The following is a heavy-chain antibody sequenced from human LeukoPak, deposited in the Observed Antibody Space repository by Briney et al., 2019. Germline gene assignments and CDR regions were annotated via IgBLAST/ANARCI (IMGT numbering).Heavy chain of an antibody. J-gene: IGHJ4*02. CDR3: ARNPAGIGDY. CDR2: INPDGSRT. V-gene: IGHV3-74*01. CDR1: GFTFSTYW. Sequence: GGSLRLSCAASGFTFSTYWVHWVRHAPGKGLVWVSRINPDGSRTDYADSVKGRFTISRDNAKNTLYLQMNSLRDEDTAVYYCARNPAGIGDYLGQGTLVTVSS. D-gene: IGHD1-26*01.